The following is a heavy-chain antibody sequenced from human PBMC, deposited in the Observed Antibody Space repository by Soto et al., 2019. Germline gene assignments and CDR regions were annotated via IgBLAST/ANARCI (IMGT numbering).Heavy chain of an antibody. CDR2: INWNGVNK. V-gene: IGHV3-9*01. CDR3: AKDVDRLGELWGYFQS. CDR1: GFMFEDFA. J-gene: IGHJ1*01. D-gene: IGHD3-16*01. Sequence: EVQLVESGGGLEQPGRSLRLSCTVSGFMFEDFAMHWVRQAPGQGLEWVSGINWNGVNKGYDESVLGRFTISRDNAKKSLYLDMNYLRPEDTALYFCAKDVDRLGELWGYFQSWGQGTMVTVSS.